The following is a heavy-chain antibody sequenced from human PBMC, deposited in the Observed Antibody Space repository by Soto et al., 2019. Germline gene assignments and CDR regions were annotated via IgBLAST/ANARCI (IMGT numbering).Heavy chain of an antibody. Sequence: EVQLVESGGGLIQPGGSLRLSCAASGFTVSSNYMSWVRQAPGKGLEWVSVIYSGGSTYYADSVKGRFTISRDNSKNTLYLQMNSLRAEDTAVYYCARDREGRDGFGMDVWGQGTTVTVSS. CDR3: ARDREGRDGFGMDV. J-gene: IGHJ6*02. V-gene: IGHV3-53*01. D-gene: IGHD3-10*01. CDR2: IYSGGST. CDR1: GFTVSSNY.